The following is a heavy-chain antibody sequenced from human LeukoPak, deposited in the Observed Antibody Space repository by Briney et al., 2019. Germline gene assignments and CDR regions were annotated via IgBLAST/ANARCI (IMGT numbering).Heavy chain of an antibody. CDR3: ARGISGWYEFDY. D-gene: IGHD6-19*01. CDR1: GYSISSGYY. V-gene: IGHV4-38-2*01. CDR2: IYHSRST. J-gene: IGHJ4*02. Sequence: PSETLSLTCAVSGYSISSGYYWGWSRQPPGQGLEWIGIIYHSRSTYYNPSLKSRVTISVDTSKNQFSLKLSSVTAADTAVYYCARGISGWYEFDYWGQGTLVTVSS.